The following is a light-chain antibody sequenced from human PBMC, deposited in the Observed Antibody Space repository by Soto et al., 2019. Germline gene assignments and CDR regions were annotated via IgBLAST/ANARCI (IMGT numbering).Light chain of an antibody. CDR2: GAS. J-gene: IGKJ3*01. CDR3: QHYGTSAL. Sequence: EIGLTQSPGTLSLSPGERATLSCRASQSVSSSYLAWYQQKPGQAPRLLIYGASSRATSITDRFSVSASGTDFTLTISRLVPEDCAVYYCQHYGTSALFGPGTKVYIK. V-gene: IGKV3-20*01. CDR1: QSVSSSY.